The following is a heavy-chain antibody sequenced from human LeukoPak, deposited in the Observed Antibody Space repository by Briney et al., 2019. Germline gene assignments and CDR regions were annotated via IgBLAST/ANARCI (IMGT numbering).Heavy chain of an antibody. CDR1: GFTFSSYA. V-gene: IGHV3-23*01. D-gene: IGHD6-19*01. CDR2: ISGSGGSI. CDR3: AKGASVWFYFFDY. Sequence: GGSLRLSCAASGFTFSSYAMSWVRQAPGKGLEWVSAISGSGGSIYYADSVKGRFTISRDNSKDTLYLQMNSLRVEDTAVYYCAKGASVWFYFFDYWGQGTLVTVSS. J-gene: IGHJ4*02.